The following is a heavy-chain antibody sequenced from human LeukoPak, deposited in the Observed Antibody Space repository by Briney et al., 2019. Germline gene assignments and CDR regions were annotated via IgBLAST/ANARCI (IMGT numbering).Heavy chain of an antibody. CDR3: ARGGGSYYY. J-gene: IGHJ4*02. Sequence: SETLSLACAVYGGSFSGYYWSWIRQPPGKGLEWIGEINHSGSTNYNPSLKSRVTISVDTSKNQFSLKLSSVTAADTAVYYCARGGGSYYYWGQGTLVTVSS. CDR2: INHSGST. D-gene: IGHD1-26*01. CDR1: GGSFSGYY. V-gene: IGHV4-34*01.